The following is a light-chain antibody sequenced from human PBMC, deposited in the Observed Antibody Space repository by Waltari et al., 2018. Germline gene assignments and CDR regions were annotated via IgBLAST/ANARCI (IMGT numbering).Light chain of an antibody. Sequence: QSVLTQSPSASGTPGQRVTISCSGSNSNIGSNPANWYQQLPGAAPKLLIYDNDPRLSGVPDRFSGSTSGSSASLAISWLQSEDEAEYYCAAWDDSLNGYVFGTGTKVTVL. CDR3: AAWDDSLNGYV. V-gene: IGLV1-44*01. CDR1: NSNIGSNP. J-gene: IGLJ1*01. CDR2: DND.